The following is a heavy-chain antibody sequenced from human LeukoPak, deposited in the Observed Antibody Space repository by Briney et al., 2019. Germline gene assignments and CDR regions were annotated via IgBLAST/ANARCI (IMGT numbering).Heavy chain of an antibody. Sequence: GGPLRLSCAASGFTFSNYAITWIRQAPGKGLEWVSEISGSCESTYYGDSVKGRFTISRDNSKNTLYLQMNSLRAGDTAVYYCAREHWDFDYWGQGTLVTVSS. CDR2: ISGSCEST. D-gene: IGHD7-27*01. CDR1: GFTFSNYA. CDR3: AREHWDFDY. J-gene: IGHJ4*02. V-gene: IGHV3-23*01.